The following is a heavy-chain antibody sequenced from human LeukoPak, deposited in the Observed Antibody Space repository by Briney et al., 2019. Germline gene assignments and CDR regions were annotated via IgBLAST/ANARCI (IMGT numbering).Heavy chain of an antibody. CDR2: ISGSGGST. V-gene: IGHV3-23*01. D-gene: IGHD6-19*01. J-gene: IGHJ6*02. CDR3: AKRSGWYLGDYYGMDV. Sequence: GGSLRLSCAASGFTFSSYSMNWVRQAPGKGLEWVSAISGSGGSTYYADSVKGRFTISRDNSKNTLYLQMNSLRAEDTAVYYCAKRSGWYLGDYYGMDVWGQGTTVTVSS. CDR1: GFTFSSYS.